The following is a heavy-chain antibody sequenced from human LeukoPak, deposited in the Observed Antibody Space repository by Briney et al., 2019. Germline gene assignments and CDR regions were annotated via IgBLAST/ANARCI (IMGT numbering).Heavy chain of an antibody. CDR3: ARFGAPQWSGAPLGINAFDM. Sequence: ASVQVSCKASGYTFTGYYIHWVRQAPGQGLEWMGWISPNNGDTRNAQKFQGRVTMTRDTSITTVYMELSRLRSDDTAVYYCARFGAPQWSGAPLGINAFDMRGQGTMVTVSS. J-gene: IGHJ3*02. V-gene: IGHV1-2*02. CDR2: ISPNNGDT. CDR1: GYTFTGYY. D-gene: IGHD3-16*01.